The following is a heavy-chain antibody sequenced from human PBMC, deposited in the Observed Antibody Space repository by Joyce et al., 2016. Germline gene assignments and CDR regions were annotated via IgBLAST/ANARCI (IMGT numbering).Heavy chain of an antibody. D-gene: IGHD3-3*01. CDR3: ARARKFGDYYSYFDP. CDR2: INPTDGSA. J-gene: IGHJ5*02. CDR1: GYTLNWNY. V-gene: IGHV1-46*02. Sequence: QVQLVQSGAQVKKPGASVKVSCEASGYTLNWNYLNWVRQVPGQGLEWVGIINPTDGSATYAQNVQGRVTMTRDMSTNTAYLELNRLRFEDTAIYYCARARKFGDYYSYFDPWGQGTLVTVSP.